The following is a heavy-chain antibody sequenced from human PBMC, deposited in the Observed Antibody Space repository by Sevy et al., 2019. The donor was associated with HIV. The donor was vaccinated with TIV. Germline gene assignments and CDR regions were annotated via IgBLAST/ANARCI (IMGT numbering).Heavy chain of an antibody. CDR3: ARDLSVVRGVIKAGFDY. CDR2: IYHSGST. V-gene: IGHV4-38-2*02. CDR1: GYSISSGYY. D-gene: IGHD3-10*01. J-gene: IGHJ4*02. Sequence: SETLSLTCTVSGYSISSGYYWGWIRQPPGKGLEWIGSIYHSGSTYYNPSLKSRVTISVDTSKNQFSLKLSSVTAADTAVYYCARDLSVVRGVIKAGFDYLGQGTLVTVSS.